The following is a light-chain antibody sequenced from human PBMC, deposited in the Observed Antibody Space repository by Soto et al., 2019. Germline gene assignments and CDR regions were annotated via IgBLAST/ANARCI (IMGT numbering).Light chain of an antibody. CDR1: QSIRHY. V-gene: IGKV1-5*01. CDR3: QHHNSYYQT. CDR2: GAS. Sequence: DIQMTQSPPTLSASVGDRVTITCRASQSIRHYLAWYQQMPGKAPKLLIYGASTLQSGVPSRFSGSGSGTEFTLTISSLQPDDFGTYFCQHHNSYYQTFGQGTRWIS. J-gene: IGKJ1*01.